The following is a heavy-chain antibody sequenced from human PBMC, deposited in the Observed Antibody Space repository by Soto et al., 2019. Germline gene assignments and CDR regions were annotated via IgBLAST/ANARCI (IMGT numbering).Heavy chain of an antibody. V-gene: IGHV1-2*02. CDR2: INPATGAA. CDR1: GYPVTAYY. Sequence: QLHLVQSGAVVKKPGASVTVSCSASGYPVTAYYMHWVRQAPGRGLEWMGGINPATGAAKYTQTFQGRVPKTRDTSTRTVFMELSGLTSGDPAVFYCASGGGVGVAGSAAFDMWGQGTLVTVSS. J-gene: IGHJ3*02. D-gene: IGHD3-3*01. CDR3: ASGGGVGVAGSAAFDM.